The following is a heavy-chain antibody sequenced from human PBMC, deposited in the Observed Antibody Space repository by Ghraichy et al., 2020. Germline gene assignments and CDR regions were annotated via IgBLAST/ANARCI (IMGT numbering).Heavy chain of an antibody. CDR2: ITSSRRTT. V-gene: IGHV3-48*02. D-gene: IGHD4-23*01. CDR3: ARGSTVVRFFYYDGMDV. CDR1: GFTFSSYS. Sequence: GESLNISCVGSGFTFSSYSMNWVRQSPGKGLEWVSYITSSRRTTSYADSVKGRFSISRDNAHNSLFLQMNSLRDEDTAVYYCARGSTVVRFFYYDGMDVWGQGTTVTVSS. J-gene: IGHJ6*02.